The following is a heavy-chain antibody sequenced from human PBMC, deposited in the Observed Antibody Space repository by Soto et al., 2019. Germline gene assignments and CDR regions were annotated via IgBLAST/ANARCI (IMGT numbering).Heavy chain of an antibody. CDR3: ARDSPYRGYYYDSSGTSFDY. CDR1: GGTFSSYA. V-gene: IGHV1-69*01. D-gene: IGHD3-22*01. CDR2: IIPIFGTA. Sequence: QVQLVQSGAEVKKPGSSVKVSCKASGGTFSSYAISWVRQAPGQGLEWMGGIIPIFGTANYAQKFQGRVTITADQSTRTAYMELSSLRSEDTAVYYCARDSPYRGYYYDSSGTSFDYWGQGTLVTVSS. J-gene: IGHJ4*02.